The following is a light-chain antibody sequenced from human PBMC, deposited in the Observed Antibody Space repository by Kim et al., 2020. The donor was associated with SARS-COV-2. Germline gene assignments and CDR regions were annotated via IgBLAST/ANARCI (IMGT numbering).Light chain of an antibody. CDR3: QQRKDWPLT. CDR1: QIIVNY. Sequence: VPPGESATLSCRATQIIVNYLAWYQQRPGQPPRILMYAASTRATGIPPRFSGSGSGSDFTLTISSLEPEDSAIYYCQQRKDWPLTFGGGTRVEIK. J-gene: IGKJ4*01. V-gene: IGKV3-11*01. CDR2: AAS.